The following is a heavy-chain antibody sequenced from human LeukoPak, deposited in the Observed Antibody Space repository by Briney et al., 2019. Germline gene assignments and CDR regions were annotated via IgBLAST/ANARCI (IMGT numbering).Heavy chain of an antibody. CDR3: ARGPSITMVRGGQWYYYMDV. V-gene: IGHV1-46*01. CDR2: INPSGGST. CDR1: GYTFTSYY. Sequence: ASVKVSCKASGYTFTSYYMHWVRQAPGQGLEWMGIINPSGGSTNYAQKFQGRVTMTRDTSTNTVYMELSSLRSEDTAVYYCARGPSITMVRGGQWYYYMDVWGKGTTVTVSS. D-gene: IGHD3-10*01. J-gene: IGHJ6*03.